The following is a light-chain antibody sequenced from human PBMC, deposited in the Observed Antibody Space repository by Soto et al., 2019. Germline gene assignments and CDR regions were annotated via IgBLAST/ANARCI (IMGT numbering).Light chain of an antibody. Sequence: EVVMTQSPATLSVSPGERATLSCRASQSVSSNLAWYQQKPGHAPRLLIYGASTRATGVPVRFSGSGSGTEFTLTIGSLQSEDFAFYYCQQYDNWPPWTFGQGTKVEIK. CDR2: GAS. J-gene: IGKJ1*01. CDR3: QQYDNWPPWT. CDR1: QSVSSN. V-gene: IGKV3-15*01.